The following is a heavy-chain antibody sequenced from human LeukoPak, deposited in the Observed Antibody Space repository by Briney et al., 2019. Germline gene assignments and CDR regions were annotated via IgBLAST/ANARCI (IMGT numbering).Heavy chain of an antibody. CDR1: GVSIAKTFYY. V-gene: IGHV4-61*02. CDR2: IYTTGGT. CDR3: ARRQEGHDY. J-gene: IGHJ4*02. Sequence: SETLSLTCTVSGVSIAKTFYYWSWLRQPAGKGLEWIGRIYTTGGTDYNPSLKSRVTVSLDTAKNQFSLKMASVSAADTAVYYCARRQEGHDYWGQGTLVTVPS.